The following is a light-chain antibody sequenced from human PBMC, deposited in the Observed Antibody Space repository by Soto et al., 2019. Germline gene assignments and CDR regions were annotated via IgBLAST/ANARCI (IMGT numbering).Light chain of an antibody. Sequence: QSVLTQPPSASGSPGQSVTISCTGTTSDVGGYNYVSWYQLHPGKVPKLIIAEVNKRPSGVPDRFSGSKSGSTASLTVSGLQAEDEADYFCSSYAGSKNIILFGGGTKLTV. J-gene: IGLJ2*01. V-gene: IGLV2-8*01. CDR2: EVN. CDR3: SSYAGSKNIIL. CDR1: TSDVGGYNY.